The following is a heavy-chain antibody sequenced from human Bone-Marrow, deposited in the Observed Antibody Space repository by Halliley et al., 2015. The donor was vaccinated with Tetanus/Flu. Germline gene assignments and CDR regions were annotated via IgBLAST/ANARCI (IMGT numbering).Heavy chain of an antibody. CDR3: ARDGGSHDILGGWSTRPYFAS. V-gene: IGHV4-59*01. D-gene: IGHD3-9*01. CDR2: IYNSGNT. CDR1: TDSISNYY. Sequence: TLSLTCAVSTDSISNYYWSWVRQAPGKGLEWIGYIYNSGNTKYNPSLERRVTILVDMSKNQFSLRLTSVTAGDTAMYYCARDGGSHDILGGWSTRPYFASWGQGTLVSVSS. J-gene: IGHJ4*02.